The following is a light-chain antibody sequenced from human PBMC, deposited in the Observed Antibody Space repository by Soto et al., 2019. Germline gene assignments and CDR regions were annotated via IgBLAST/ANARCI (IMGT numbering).Light chain of an antibody. Sequence: QSALTQPASGSGSPGQSITHSCTGTSSDVGCYNHVFWYQQHPGKAPKLMIYEVSNRPSGGSNRFSGSKSGNTASLTISGLQAEDEADYYCSSYTSSSTRVFGGGTKLTVL. V-gene: IGLV2-14*01. CDR3: SSYTSSSTRV. CDR1: SSDVGCYNH. J-gene: IGLJ3*02. CDR2: EVS.